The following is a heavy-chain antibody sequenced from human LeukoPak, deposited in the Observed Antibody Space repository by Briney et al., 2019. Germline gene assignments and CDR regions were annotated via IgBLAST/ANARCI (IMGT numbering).Heavy chain of an antibody. CDR1: GFTFSSYW. D-gene: IGHD5-24*01. J-gene: IGHJ4*02. CDR3: ARVYMATSPYYFDY. CDR2: IKQDGSEK. V-gene: IGHV3-7*01. Sequence: GGSLRLSCAASGFTFSSYWMSWVRQAPGKGLEWVANIKQDGSEKYYVDSVKGRFTISRDNAKNSLYLQTNSLRAEDTAVYYCARVYMATSPYYFDYWGQGTLVTVSS.